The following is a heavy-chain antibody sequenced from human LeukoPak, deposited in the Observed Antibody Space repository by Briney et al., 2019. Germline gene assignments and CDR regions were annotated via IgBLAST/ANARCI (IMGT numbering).Heavy chain of an antibody. CDR2: ISSSSSTI. D-gene: IGHD2-2*03. CDR1: GFTFSSYS. J-gene: IGHJ4*02. V-gene: IGHV3-48*01. Sequence: GGSLRLSCAASGFTFSSYSMNWVRQAPGKGLEWVSYISSSSSTIYYADSVKGRFTISRDNAKNSLYLQMNSLRAEDTAVYYCARQVGYCSSTSCVGLIGYWGQGTLVTVSS. CDR3: ARQVGYCSSTSCVGLIGY.